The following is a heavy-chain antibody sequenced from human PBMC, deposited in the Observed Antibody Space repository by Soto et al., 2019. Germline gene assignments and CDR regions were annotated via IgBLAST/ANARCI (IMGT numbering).Heavy chain of an antibody. CDR3: ARTPASGTLDP. D-gene: IGHD6-13*01. J-gene: IGHJ5*02. CDR2: TYFRSKWYN. V-gene: IGHV6-1*01. Sequence: PSQTLSLTCAISGDSVSSNSAGWNWIRQSPSRGLEWLGRTYFRSKWYNDYALSVKSRITINPDTSKNQFSLQLNSVTPEDTALYYCARTPASGTLDPWGQGTLVTVSS. CDR1: GDSVSSNSAG.